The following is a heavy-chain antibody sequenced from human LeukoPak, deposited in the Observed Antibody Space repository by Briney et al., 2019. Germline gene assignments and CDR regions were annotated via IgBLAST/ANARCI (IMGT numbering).Heavy chain of an antibody. J-gene: IGHJ4*02. D-gene: IGHD1-20*01. CDR3: AREGNWNDQNY. Sequence: GGSLRLSCAASGFTFSSYEMNWVRQAPGKGLEWVSYISSSGSTIYYVDSVKGRFTISRDNAKNSLYLQMNSLRAEDTAVYYCAREGNWNDQNYWGQGTLVTVSS. CDR1: GFTFSSYE. V-gene: IGHV3-48*03. CDR2: ISSSGSTI.